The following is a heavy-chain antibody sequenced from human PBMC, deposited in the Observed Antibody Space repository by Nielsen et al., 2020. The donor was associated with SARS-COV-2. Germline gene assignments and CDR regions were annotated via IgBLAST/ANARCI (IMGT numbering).Heavy chain of an antibody. Sequence: GESLKISCAASGFTFDDYGMSWVRQAPGKGLEWVSGINWNGGSTGYADSVKGRFTISRDNAKNSLYLQMNSLRAEDTAIYFCTRVRVGDFYGSDYWGQGTRVTVSS. CDR2: INWNGGST. D-gene: IGHD3-10*01. V-gene: IGHV3-20*04. CDR3: TRVRVGDFYGSDY. CDR1: GFTFDDYG. J-gene: IGHJ4*02.